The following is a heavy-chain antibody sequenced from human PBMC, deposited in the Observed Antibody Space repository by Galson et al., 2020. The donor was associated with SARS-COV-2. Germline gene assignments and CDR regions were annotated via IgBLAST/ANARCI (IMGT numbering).Heavy chain of an antibody. CDR1: GGSISSGGYY. Sequence: PSETLSLTCTVSGGSISSGGYYWSWIRQHPGKGLEWIGYIYYSGSTYYNPSLKSRVTISVDTSKNQFSLKLSSVTAADTAVYYCARAWRSRHGYSSSWDTLFDYWGQGTLVTVSS. CDR3: ARAWRSRHGYSSSWDTLFDY. D-gene: IGHD6-13*01. J-gene: IGHJ4*02. CDR2: IYYSGST. V-gene: IGHV4-31*03.